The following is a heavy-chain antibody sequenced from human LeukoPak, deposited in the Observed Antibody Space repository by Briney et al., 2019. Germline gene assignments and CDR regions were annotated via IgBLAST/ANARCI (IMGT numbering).Heavy chain of an antibody. J-gene: IGHJ4*02. CDR1: GGSISSSSYY. Sequence: SETLSLTCTVSGGSISSSSYYWGWIRQPPGKGLEWIGSIYYSGSTYYNPSLRSRVTISVDTSKNQFSLKLSSVTAADTAVYYCARFWGTAAMFDYWGQGTLATVSS. V-gene: IGHV4-39*01. CDR2: IYYSGST. D-gene: IGHD2-2*01. CDR3: ARFWGTAAMFDY.